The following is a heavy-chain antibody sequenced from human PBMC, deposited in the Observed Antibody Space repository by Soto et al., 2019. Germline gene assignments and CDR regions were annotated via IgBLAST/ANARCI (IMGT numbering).Heavy chain of an antibody. V-gene: IGHV4-4*02. CDR1: GGSINSRYC. D-gene: IGHD3-10*01. Sequence: SETLSLTSAVSGGSINSRYCWIWVRPSPGKGLEWIGEIYHSGSTNYNPSLKSRVTISVDKSKNQFSLNLSSVTAADTAVYYCARDQNGSGNYYRRYFDYWGQGTLVTVS. CDR2: IYHSGST. CDR3: ARDQNGSGNYYRRYFDY. J-gene: IGHJ4*02.